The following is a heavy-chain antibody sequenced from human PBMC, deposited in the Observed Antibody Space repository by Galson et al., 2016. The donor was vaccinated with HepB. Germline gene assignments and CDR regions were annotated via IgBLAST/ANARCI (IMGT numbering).Heavy chain of an antibody. CDR1: EFRFSTLA. Sequence: SLRLSCAASEFRFSTLAMNWVRQTPAKGLEWVSGITDNGAYTNYADSVKGRFIISRDKTKNTLFLQMNSLRVEDTAVYYCAKEVYFRAAIPSLDAFDMWGQGTVVTVSS. CDR2: ITDNGAYT. CDR3: AKEVYFRAAIPSLDAFDM. J-gene: IGHJ3*02. D-gene: IGHD3-10*02. V-gene: IGHV3-23*01.